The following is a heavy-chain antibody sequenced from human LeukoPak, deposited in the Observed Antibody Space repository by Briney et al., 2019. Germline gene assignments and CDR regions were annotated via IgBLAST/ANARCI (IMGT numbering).Heavy chain of an antibody. CDR3: ARASDLDSFDY. CDR2: INAYNGNT. V-gene: IGHV1-18*01. CDR1: GYTFTTYG. Sequence: ASVKVSCKTSGYTFTTYGISWVRQAPGQGREWMGWINAYNGNTIYAQKLQGRVTMTTDTSANTAYMELRSLRSDDTAVYYCARASDLDSFDYWGQGTLVTVSS. J-gene: IGHJ4*02.